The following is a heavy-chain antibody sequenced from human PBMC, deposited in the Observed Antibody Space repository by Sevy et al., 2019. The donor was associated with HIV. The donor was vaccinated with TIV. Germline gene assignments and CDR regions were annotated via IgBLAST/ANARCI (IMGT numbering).Heavy chain of an antibody. Sequence: ASVKVSCKASGYTFTSYGISWVRQAPGQGLEWMGWISAYNGNKNYAQKLQGRVTMTTDTSTSTAYMELRGLRSDDTAVYYCARDYGGYEHHYYGMDVWGQGTTVTVSS. D-gene: IGHD4-17*01. CDR2: ISAYNGNK. J-gene: IGHJ6*02. CDR3: ARDYGGYEHHYYGMDV. V-gene: IGHV1-18*01. CDR1: GYTFTSYG.